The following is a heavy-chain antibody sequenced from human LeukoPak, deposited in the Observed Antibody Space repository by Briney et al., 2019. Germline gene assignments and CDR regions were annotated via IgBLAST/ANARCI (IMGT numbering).Heavy chain of an antibody. CDR2: IIPIFGTA. CDR1: GGTFSSYA. Sequence: GASVKVSCKASGGTFSSYAISWVRQAPGQGLEWMGGIIPIFGTANYAQKFQGRVTITADESTSTAYMELSSLRSEDTAVYYCARAGSNYYGSGSTFDYWGQGTLVTVSP. D-gene: IGHD3-10*01. CDR3: ARAGSNYYGSGSTFDY. J-gene: IGHJ4*02. V-gene: IGHV1-69*13.